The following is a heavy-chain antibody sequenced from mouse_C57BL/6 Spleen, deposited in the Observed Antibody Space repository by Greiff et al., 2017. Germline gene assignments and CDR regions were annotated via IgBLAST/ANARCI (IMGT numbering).Heavy chain of an antibody. V-gene: IGHV1-50*01. J-gene: IGHJ2*01. CDR1: GYTFTSYC. CDR2: IDPSDSYT. CDR3: ARSAYYFDY. Sequence: VQLQQPGAELVKPGASVKLSCKASGYTFTSYCMQWVKQRPGQGLEWIGEIDPSDSYTNYNQKFKGKATLTVDTSSSTAYMQLSSLTSEDSAVYYCARSAYYFDYWGQGTTLTVSS.